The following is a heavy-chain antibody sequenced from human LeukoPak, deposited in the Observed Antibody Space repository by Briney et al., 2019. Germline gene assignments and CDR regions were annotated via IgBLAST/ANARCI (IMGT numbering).Heavy chain of an antibody. V-gene: IGHV4-61*02. CDR1: GGSISSGSYY. J-gene: IGHJ6*02. CDR3: AGGPARGYCSSTSCYYYGMDV. CDR2: IYTSGST. Sequence: PSQTLSLTCTVSGGSISSGSYYWSWIRQPAGQGLEWIGRIYTSGSTNYNPSLKSRVTISVDTSKNQFSLKLSSVTAADTAVYYCAGGPARGYCSSTSCYYYGMDVWGQGTTVIVSS. D-gene: IGHD2-2*01.